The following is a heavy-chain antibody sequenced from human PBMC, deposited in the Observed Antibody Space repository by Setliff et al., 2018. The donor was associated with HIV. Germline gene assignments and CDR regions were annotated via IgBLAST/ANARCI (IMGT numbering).Heavy chain of an antibody. CDR2: VSHRGNT. J-gene: IGHJ4*02. CDR3: ARASLWFGELLIDY. D-gene: IGHD3-10*01. Sequence: PSETLSLTCAVYGGSFSGFYWIWIRQPPRKGLEWIGEVSHRGNTEYNPFLRRRVTISVDTSTNQFSLKLSSVTATDTSMFYCARASLWFGELLIDYWGQGMLVTVSS. V-gene: IGHV4-34*01. CDR1: GGSFSGFY.